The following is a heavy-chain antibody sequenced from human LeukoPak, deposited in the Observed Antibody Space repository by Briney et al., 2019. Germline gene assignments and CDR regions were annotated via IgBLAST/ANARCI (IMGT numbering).Heavy chain of an antibody. CDR3: ARTWIQTPFDY. D-gene: IGHD5-18*01. J-gene: IGHJ4*02. CDR2: ISHSGST. Sequence: PSETLSLTCAVYGGSFSGYYWSWIRQPPGKGLEWIGEISHSGSTNYNPSLKSRVTISVDTSKNQFSLKLSSVTAADTAVYYCARTWIQTPFDYWGQGTLVTVSS. CDR1: GGSFSGYY. V-gene: IGHV4-34*01.